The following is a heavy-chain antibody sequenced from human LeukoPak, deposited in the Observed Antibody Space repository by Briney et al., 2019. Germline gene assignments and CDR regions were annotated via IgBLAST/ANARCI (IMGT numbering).Heavy chain of an antibody. D-gene: IGHD3-3*02. CDR3: ARDGAFRIYDY. CDR1: GFTFSSYW. CDR2: IKQDGNEK. J-gene: IGHJ4*02. Sequence: QPGGSLRLSCAASGFTFSSYWMTWVRQAPGKGLEWVASIKQDGNEKYYVDSMKGRFTISRDNARNSLYLQMSSLRADDTAVYYCARDGAFRIYDYWGQGTLVTVSS. V-gene: IGHV3-7*01.